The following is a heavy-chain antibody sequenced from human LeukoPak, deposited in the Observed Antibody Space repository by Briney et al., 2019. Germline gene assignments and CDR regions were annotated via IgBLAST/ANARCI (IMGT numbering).Heavy chain of an antibody. CDR1: GGTFSSYA. CDR3: ARDKGGSVWY. J-gene: IGHJ4*02. Sequence: GASVKVSCKASGGTFSSYAISWVRQAPGQGLEWMGWINPNSGGTNYAQKFQGRVTMTRDTSISTAYMELSRLRSDDTAVYYCARDKGGSVWYWGQGTLVTVSS. V-gene: IGHV1-2*02. D-gene: IGHD3-16*01. CDR2: INPNSGGT.